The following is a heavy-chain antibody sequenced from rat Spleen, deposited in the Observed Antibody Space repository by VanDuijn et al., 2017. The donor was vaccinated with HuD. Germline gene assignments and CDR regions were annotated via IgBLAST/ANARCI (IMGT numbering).Heavy chain of an antibody. D-gene: IGHD1-2*01. CDR1: GYSITSSYR. V-gene: IGHV3-3*01. Sequence: EVQLQESGPGLVKPSQSLSLTCSVTGYSITSSYRWNWIRKFPGNKLEWMGYINSAGSTNYNPSLKSRISITRDTSKNQFFLQVNSVTTEDTATYYCARHYYSSYVMDAWGQGVMVTVSS. J-gene: IGHJ2*01. CDR2: INSAGST. CDR3: ARHYYSSYVMDA.